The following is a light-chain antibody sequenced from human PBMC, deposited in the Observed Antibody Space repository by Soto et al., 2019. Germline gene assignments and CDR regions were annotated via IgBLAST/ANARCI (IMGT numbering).Light chain of an antibody. Sequence: EIVLTQSPGTLSLSPGERATLSCRASQSVRSSYLAWYQQKPGQAPRLLIYGASSRATGIPVRFSGSGSGTDFTLTISRLELEDFAVYFCQQYGNSLWTFGQGTKVEIK. CDR3: QQYGNSLWT. CDR1: QSVRSSY. CDR2: GAS. J-gene: IGKJ1*01. V-gene: IGKV3-20*01.